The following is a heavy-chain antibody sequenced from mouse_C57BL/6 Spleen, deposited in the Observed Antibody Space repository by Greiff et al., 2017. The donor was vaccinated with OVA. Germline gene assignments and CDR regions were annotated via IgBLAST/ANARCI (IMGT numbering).Heavy chain of an antibody. CDR1: GYSFTGYY. V-gene: IGHV1-42*01. CDR2: INPSTGGT. Sequence: VQLKESGPELVKPGASVKISCKASGYSFTGYYMNWVKQSPEKSLEWIGEINPSTGGTTYNQKFKAKATLTVDKSSSTAYMQLKSLTSEDSAVYYCARSTGWLLNYWGQGTTLTVSS. J-gene: IGHJ2*01. CDR3: ARSTGWLLNY. D-gene: IGHD2-3*01.